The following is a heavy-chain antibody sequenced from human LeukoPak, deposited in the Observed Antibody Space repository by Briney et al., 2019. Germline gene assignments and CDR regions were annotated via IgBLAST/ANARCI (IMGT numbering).Heavy chain of an antibody. D-gene: IGHD3-16*01. V-gene: IGHV4-34*01. CDR2: INHSGST. Sequence: SETLPLTCAVYGGSFSGYYWSWIRQPPGKGLEWIGEINHSGSTNYNPSLKSRVTISVDTSKNQFSLKLSSVTAADTAVYYCARYVSADAFDIWGQGTLVTVSS. CDR3: ARYVSADAFDI. CDR1: GGSFSGYY. J-gene: IGHJ3*02.